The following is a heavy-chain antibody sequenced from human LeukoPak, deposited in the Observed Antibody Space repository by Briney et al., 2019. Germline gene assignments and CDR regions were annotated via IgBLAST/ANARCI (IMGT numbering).Heavy chain of an antibody. J-gene: IGHJ4*02. CDR3: ARAPYGARFDY. CDR1: GGSISSYY. D-gene: IGHD3-10*01. Sequence: SETLSLTCTVSGGSISSYYWSWIRQPPGKGLEWIGYIYYSGSTNYNPSLKSRVTISVDTSKNQFSLKLSSVTAADTAVYYCARAPYGARFDYWGQGTLVTVSS. V-gene: IGHV4-59*01. CDR2: IYYSGST.